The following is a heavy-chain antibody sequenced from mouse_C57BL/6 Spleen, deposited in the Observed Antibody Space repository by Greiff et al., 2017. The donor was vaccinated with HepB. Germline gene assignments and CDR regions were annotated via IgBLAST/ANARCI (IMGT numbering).Heavy chain of an antibody. Sequence: EVKLVESGGGLVKPGGSLKLSCAASGFTFSSYAMSWVRQTPEKRLEWVATISDGGSYTYYPDNVKGRFTISRDNAKNNLYLQMSHLKSEDTAMYYCARGFYDYGNFDYWGQGTTLTVS. CDR3: ARGFYDYGNFDY. J-gene: IGHJ2*01. V-gene: IGHV5-4*03. CDR2: ISDGGSYT. D-gene: IGHD2-4*01. CDR1: GFTFSSYA.